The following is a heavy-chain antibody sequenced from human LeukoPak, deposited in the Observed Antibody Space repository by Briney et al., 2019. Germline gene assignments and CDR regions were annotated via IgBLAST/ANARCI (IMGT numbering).Heavy chain of an antibody. D-gene: IGHD4-17*01. J-gene: IGHJ4*02. V-gene: IGHV3-30-3*01. CDR3: ARDGPYGDLRYYFDY. CDR1: GFSFASYA. Sequence: GRSLRLSCAAPGFSFASYAMHWVRQAPGKGLDWVALISYDGSRKYYADSVKGRFTISRDNSKNTLYLQMNSLRGEDTAVYYCARDGPYGDLRYYFDYWGQGTLVTVSS. CDR2: ISYDGSRK.